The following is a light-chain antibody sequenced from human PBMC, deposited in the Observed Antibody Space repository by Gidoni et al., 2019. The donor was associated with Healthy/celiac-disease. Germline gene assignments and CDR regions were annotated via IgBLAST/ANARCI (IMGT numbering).Light chain of an antibody. J-gene: IGLJ2*01. CDR1: SSDVGGYNY. CDR2: EVS. CDR3: SSYTSSSTQV. Sequence: QSALTQPASVSGSPGQSITISCTGTSSDVGGYNYVSWYQQQPGKAPKLMIYEVSNRPSGGSNRFSGSKSGNTASLTISGLQAEDEADYYCSSYTSSSTQVFGGGTKLTVL. V-gene: IGLV2-14*01.